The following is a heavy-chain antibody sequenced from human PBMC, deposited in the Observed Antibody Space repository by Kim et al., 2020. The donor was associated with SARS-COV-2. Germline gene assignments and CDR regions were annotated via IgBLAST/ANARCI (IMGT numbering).Heavy chain of an antibody. CDR1: GFTFNDYW. V-gene: IGHV3-7*01. D-gene: IGHD6-6*01. J-gene: IGHJ5*02. Sequence: GGSLRLSCAASGFTFNDYWMSWVRQAPGKGLEWVANIKQDGSEKYYVDSVKGRFTISRDNAKNSLYLQMNSLRAEDTAVYYCARKIAARQVFDPWGQGTLVTVSS. CDR2: IKQDGSEK. CDR3: ARKIAARQVFDP.